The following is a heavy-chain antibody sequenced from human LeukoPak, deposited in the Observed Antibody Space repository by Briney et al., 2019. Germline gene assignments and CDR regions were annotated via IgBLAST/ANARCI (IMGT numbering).Heavy chain of an antibody. CDR2: MNPNSGNT. V-gene: IGHV1-8*01. J-gene: IGHJ6*03. D-gene: IGHD2-2*01. CDR1: GYTFTSYD. CDR3: ARGGGVPAAILYYYYMDV. Sequence: ASVKVSCKASGYTFTSYDINWVRQATGQGLEWMGWMNPNSGNTGYAQKFQGRVTMTRNTSISTAYMELSSLRSEDTAVYYCARGGGVPAAILYYYYMDVWGKGTTVTVSS.